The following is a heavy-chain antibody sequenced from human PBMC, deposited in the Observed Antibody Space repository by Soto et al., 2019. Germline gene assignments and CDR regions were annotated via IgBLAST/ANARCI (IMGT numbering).Heavy chain of an antibody. CDR3: ARPDYGDYPNFDY. J-gene: IGHJ4*02. CDR2: ISGDGVDT. V-gene: IGHV3-23*01. Sequence: EVQLLESGGGLVQPGGSLRLSCAASGFTFRNFVMRWVRQAPGKGLAWVSSISGDGVDTYYADSVKGRFTISRDNSKNTLYLQMNSLRAEDTAVYYCARPDYGDYPNFDYWGQGTLVTVSS. CDR1: GFTFRNFV. D-gene: IGHD4-17*01.